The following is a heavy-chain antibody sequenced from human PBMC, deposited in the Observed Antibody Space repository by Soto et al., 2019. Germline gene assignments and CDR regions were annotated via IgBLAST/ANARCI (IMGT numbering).Heavy chain of an antibody. CDR2: IYYSGST. CDR1: GGSISSGDYY. V-gene: IGHV4-30-4*01. D-gene: IGHD4-17*01. J-gene: IGHJ6*02. Sequence: SETLSLTCTVSGGSISSGDYYWSWIRQPPGKGLEWIGYIYYSGSTYYNPSLRSRVTISVDASKNQFSLKLSSVTAADTAVYYCARGADYGDYPGGMDVWGQGTTVTVSS. CDR3: ARGADYGDYPGGMDV.